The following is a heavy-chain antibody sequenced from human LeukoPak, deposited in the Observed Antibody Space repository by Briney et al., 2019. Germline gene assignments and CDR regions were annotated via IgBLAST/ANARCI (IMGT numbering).Heavy chain of an antibody. Sequence: SETLSLTCAVYGGSFSGYYWSWIRQPPGKGLEWIGEINHSGSTNYNPSLKSRVTISVDTSKNQFSLKLSSVTAADTAVYYCASPTDMVRRASYYYYGMDVWGQGTTVTVSS. J-gene: IGHJ6*02. CDR1: GGSFSGYY. V-gene: IGHV4-34*01. CDR3: ASPTDMVRRASYYYYGMDV. CDR2: INHSGST. D-gene: IGHD3-10*01.